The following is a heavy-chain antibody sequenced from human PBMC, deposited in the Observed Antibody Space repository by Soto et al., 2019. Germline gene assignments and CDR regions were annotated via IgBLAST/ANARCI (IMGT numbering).Heavy chain of an antibody. CDR3: ARECYYYDSSGYCDAFDI. Sequence: EQLVESGGGLVQPGGSLRLSCAVSGFTFSSYWMSWVRQAPGQGLEWVANIKQDGSEKYYVDSVNGRFTISRDNAKNSRFLQMNSLRAEDTAVYYCARECYYYDSSGYCDAFDIWGQGTMVTVSS. D-gene: IGHD3-22*01. CDR1: GFTFSSYW. J-gene: IGHJ3*02. V-gene: IGHV3-7*01. CDR2: IKQDGSEK.